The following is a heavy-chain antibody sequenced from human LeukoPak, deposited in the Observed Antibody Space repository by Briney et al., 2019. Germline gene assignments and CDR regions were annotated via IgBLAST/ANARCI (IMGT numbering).Heavy chain of an antibody. Sequence: SETLSLTCAVYGGSFSGYYWSWIRQPPGKGLEWIGEINHSGSTNYNPSLKSRVTISVDTSKNQFSLKLSSVTAADTAVYYCARSALAYSSGWPDYFDYWGQGTLVTVSS. J-gene: IGHJ4*02. V-gene: IGHV4-34*01. CDR2: INHSGST. CDR1: GGSFSGYY. D-gene: IGHD6-19*01. CDR3: ARSALAYSSGWPDYFDY.